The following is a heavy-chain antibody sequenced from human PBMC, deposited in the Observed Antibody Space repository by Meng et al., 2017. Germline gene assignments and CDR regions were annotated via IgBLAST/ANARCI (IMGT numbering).Heavy chain of an antibody. Sequence: QVGVVQSGGGVKKPGSSVKVSCKASGGTFSSYAISWVRQAPGQGLEWMGGIIPIFGTANYAQKFQGRVTITADKSTSTAYMELSSLRSEDTAVYYCARGVGYGGNSLYFDYWGQGTLVTVSS. V-gene: IGHV1-69*06. J-gene: IGHJ4*02. CDR2: IIPIFGTA. D-gene: IGHD4-23*01. CDR3: ARGVGYGGNSLYFDY. CDR1: GGTFSSYA.